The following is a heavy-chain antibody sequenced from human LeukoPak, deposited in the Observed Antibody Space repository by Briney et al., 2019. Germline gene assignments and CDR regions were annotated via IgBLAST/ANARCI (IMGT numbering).Heavy chain of an antibody. CDR1: GGSFSGYY. CDR3: ARGPVYYYDSRGYYYQHLLDY. J-gene: IGHJ4*02. CDR2: INHSGST. D-gene: IGHD3-22*01. V-gene: IGHV4-34*01. Sequence: PSETLSLTCAVYGGSFSGYYWSWIRQPPGKGLEWIGEINHSGSTNYNPSLKSRVTISVDTSKNQFSLKLSSVTAADTAVYYCARGPVYYYDSRGYYYQHLLDYWGQGTLVTVSS.